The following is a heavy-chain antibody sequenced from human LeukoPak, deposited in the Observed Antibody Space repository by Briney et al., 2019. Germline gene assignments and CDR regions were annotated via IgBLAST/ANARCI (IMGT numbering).Heavy chain of an antibody. J-gene: IGHJ4*02. D-gene: IGHD6-19*01. CDR3: ARGGVYSSGWYVDY. V-gene: IGHV3-23*01. CDR1: GFTFRSYA. Sequence: GGSLRLSCVASGFTFRSYAMSWVRQAPGKGLEWVSTINSSGGSTYYADSLKGRFTISRDNAKNSLYLQMNSLRAEDTAVYYCARGGVYSSGWYVDYWGQGTLVTVSS. CDR2: INSSGGST.